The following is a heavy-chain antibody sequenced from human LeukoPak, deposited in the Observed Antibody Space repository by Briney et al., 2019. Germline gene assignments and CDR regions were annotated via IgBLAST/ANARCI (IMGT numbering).Heavy chain of an antibody. CDR1: GFAVNTKF. Sequence: PGGSLRLSCAASGFAVNTKFMHWVRQAPGKGLEWISVIYSGGLTYYADSVEGRFTISRDNSKNTLYLHMNSLRAEDTAVYYCARDEITSGGGLESWGRGTMVIVSS. CDR3: ARDEITSGGGLES. J-gene: IGHJ4*02. V-gene: IGHV3-53*01. CDR2: IYSGGLT. D-gene: IGHD3-16*01.